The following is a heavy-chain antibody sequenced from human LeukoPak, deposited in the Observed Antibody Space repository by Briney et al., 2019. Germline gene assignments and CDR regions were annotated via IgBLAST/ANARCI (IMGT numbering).Heavy chain of an antibody. Sequence: GGSLRLSCAASGFAFSTFWMTWVRQAPGKGLEWVANIKQDGSEKYYVDSVKGRFTISRDNAMNSLYLQMNSLRAEDTAVYYCARPGFAGYFDYWGQGTLVTVSS. CDR2: IKQDGSEK. D-gene: IGHD2-21*01. J-gene: IGHJ4*02. V-gene: IGHV3-7*01. CDR1: GFAFSTFW. CDR3: ARPGFAGYFDY.